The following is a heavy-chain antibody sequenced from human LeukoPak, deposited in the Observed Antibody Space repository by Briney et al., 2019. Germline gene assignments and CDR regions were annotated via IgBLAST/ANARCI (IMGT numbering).Heavy chain of an antibody. D-gene: IGHD5-24*01. CDR1: GGSFSGYY. V-gene: IGHV4-34*01. CDR2: INHSGST. J-gene: IGHJ6*03. CDR3: ARDRGYYYMDV. Sequence: SETLSLTCAVYGGSFSGYYWSWIRQPPGKGLEWIGEINHSGSTNYNPSLKSRVTISVDTSKNQFSLKLSSVTAADTAVCYCARDRGYYYMDVWGKGTTVTVSS.